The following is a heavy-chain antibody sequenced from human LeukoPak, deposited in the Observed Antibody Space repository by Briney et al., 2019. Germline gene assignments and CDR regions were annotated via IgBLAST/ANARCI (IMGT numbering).Heavy chain of an antibody. J-gene: IGHJ5*02. Sequence: GESLKISCKGPEYDFANYWIGWVRQVPGRGLEWRGIVNPGESIIHYSPSFQARITISVDTSVSTAYLQWTSLRASDSAMYFCARRKYRDTYLDPWGQGTLVTVSS. CDR1: EYDFANYW. CDR3: ARRKYRDTYLDP. CDR2: VNPGESII. D-gene: IGHD2/OR15-2a*01. V-gene: IGHV5-51*01.